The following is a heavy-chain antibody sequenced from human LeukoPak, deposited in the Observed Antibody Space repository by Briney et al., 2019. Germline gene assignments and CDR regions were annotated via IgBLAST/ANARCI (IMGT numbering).Heavy chain of an antibody. CDR3: ARGMATIRYYFDY. V-gene: IGHV4-59*01. Sequence: SETLSLTCTVSGGSISSYYWSWIRQPPGKGLEWIGYIYYSGGTNYNPSLKSRVTISVDTSKNQFSLKLSSVTAADTAVYYCARGMATIRYYFDYWGQGTLVTVSS. CDR1: GGSISSYY. D-gene: IGHD5-24*01. J-gene: IGHJ4*02. CDR2: IYYSGGT.